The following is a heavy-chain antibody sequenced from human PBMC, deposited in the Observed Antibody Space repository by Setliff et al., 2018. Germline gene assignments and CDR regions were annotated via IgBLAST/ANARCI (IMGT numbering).Heavy chain of an antibody. Sequence: PGGSLRLSCAASGFTFSSYWMHWVRQAPGKGLVWVSGIKSDGSSTSYADSVKGRFTISRDNAKNTLFLQMNSLRAEDTAVYYCASAGTSGYYYWGQGTLVTVSS. D-gene: IGHD3-22*01. J-gene: IGHJ4*02. CDR2: IKSDGSST. V-gene: IGHV3-74*01. CDR3: ASAGTSGYYY. CDR1: GFTFSSYW.